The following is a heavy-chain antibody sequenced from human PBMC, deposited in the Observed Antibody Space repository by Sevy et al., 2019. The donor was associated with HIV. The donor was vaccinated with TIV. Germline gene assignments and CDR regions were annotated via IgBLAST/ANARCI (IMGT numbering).Heavy chain of an antibody. V-gene: IGHV3-13*01. Sequence: GGSLRLSCAASGFTFSSYDMHWVRQATGKGLEWVSAIGTAGDTYYPGSVKGRFTISSENAKNTLDFQMNSLRAGDTAVYYCARGEPGIAVAGHYFCGMDVWGQGTMVTVSS. J-gene: IGHJ6*02. CDR2: IGTAGDT. D-gene: IGHD6-19*01. CDR1: GFTFSSYD. CDR3: ARGEPGIAVAGHYFCGMDV.